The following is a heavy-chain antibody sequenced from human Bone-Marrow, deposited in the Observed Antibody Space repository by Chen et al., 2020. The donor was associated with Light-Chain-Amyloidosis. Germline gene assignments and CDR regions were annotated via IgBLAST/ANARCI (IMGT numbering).Heavy chain of an antibody. J-gene: IGHJ4*02. Sequence: EVQLVESGGGLVQPGGSLRPSSAASGYSFIDYELHWVRQATGKGLEWVSYINTGGPTIYYAVTVKGRFSFSRDNAKDSVYLEMNSLRSEDTAIYYCVRGGCVRWWPDFWGQGTLVTFSS. CDR2: INTGGPTI. D-gene: IGHD2-15*01. V-gene: IGHV3-48*03. CDR1: GYSFIDYE. CDR3: VRGGCVRWWPDF.